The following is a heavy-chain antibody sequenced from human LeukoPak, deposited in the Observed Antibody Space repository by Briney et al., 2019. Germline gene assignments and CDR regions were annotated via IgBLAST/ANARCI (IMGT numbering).Heavy chain of an antibody. V-gene: IGHV4-59*08. CDR3: ARHGTISSESYSDY. Sequence: SETLSLTCSVSGGSVSSYYWSWIRQSPGKGLEWIGYIHNSGRTNYNPSLKSRVTGFVDTSKNQVSLRLSSVTAADTAMYYCARHGTISSESYSDYWGQGALATVSS. CDR2: IHNSGRT. J-gene: IGHJ4*02. CDR1: GGSVSSYY. D-gene: IGHD1-14*01.